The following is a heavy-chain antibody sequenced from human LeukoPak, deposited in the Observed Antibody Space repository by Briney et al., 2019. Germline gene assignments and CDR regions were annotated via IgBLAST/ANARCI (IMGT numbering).Heavy chain of an antibody. Sequence: GGSLRLSCAASGFTFSSYSMNWVRQAPGKGLEWVSSISSSSSYIYYADSVKGRFTMSRDNAKNSLYLQMNSLRAEDTAVYYCARIPNIAAAATSFDYWGQGTLVTVSS. CDR3: ARIPNIAAAATSFDY. CDR1: GFTFSSYS. CDR2: ISSSSSYI. D-gene: IGHD6-13*01. J-gene: IGHJ4*02. V-gene: IGHV3-21*01.